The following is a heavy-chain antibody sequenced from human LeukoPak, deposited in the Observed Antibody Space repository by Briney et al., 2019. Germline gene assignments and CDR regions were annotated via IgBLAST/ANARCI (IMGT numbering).Heavy chain of an antibody. CDR2: MNPNSGNA. CDR3: ARGQTGTPGGDAFDI. V-gene: IGHV1-8*01. D-gene: IGHD1-1*01. Sequence: ASVKVSCKASGYTFTSYDINWVRQATGQGLEWMGWMNPNSGNAGYAQKFQGRVTMTRNTSISTAYMELSSLRSEDTAVYYCARGQTGTPGGDAFDIWGQGTMVTVSS. J-gene: IGHJ3*02. CDR1: GYTFTSYD.